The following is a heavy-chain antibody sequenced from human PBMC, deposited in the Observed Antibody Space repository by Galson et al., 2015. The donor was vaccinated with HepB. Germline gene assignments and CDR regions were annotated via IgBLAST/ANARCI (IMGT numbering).Heavy chain of an antibody. D-gene: IGHD3-10*01. Sequence: SVKVSCKASGYTFTNYDITWVRQAPGQGLEWMGWISAYNGNLKYAQKFQGRVTMTTDTSTSTAHMELRSLRSDDTAVYYCARDRRLVMTMIRGVIALGYWGQGTLVTVSS. CDR3: ARDRRLVMTMIRGVIALGY. V-gene: IGHV1-18*04. J-gene: IGHJ4*02. CDR1: GYTFTNYD. CDR2: ISAYNGNL.